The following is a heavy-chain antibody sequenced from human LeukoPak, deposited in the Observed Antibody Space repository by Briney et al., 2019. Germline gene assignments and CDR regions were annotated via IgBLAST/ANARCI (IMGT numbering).Heavy chain of an antibody. V-gene: IGHV1-69*13. D-gene: IGHD3-22*01. CDR2: IIPIFGTA. CDR1: SGTFSSYA. CDR3: ARPDYYDSSGYYYVRRAAFDI. Sequence: SVKVSCKASSGTFSSYAISWVRQAPGQGLEWVGGIIPIFGTANYAQKFQGRVTITADESTSTAYMELSSLRSEDTAVYYCARPDYYDSSGYYYVRRAAFDIWGQGTMVTVSS. J-gene: IGHJ3*02.